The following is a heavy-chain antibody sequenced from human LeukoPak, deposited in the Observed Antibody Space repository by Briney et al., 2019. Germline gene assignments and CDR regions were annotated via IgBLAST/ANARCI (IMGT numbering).Heavy chain of an antibody. Sequence: GGSLRLSCAASGFIFNDYGMHWVRQAPGKGLEWVAVIYSDGSKQNYPDPVKGRFTISRDDSKNTVYLQMNGLRAEDTAVYYCEKDVRSGYFDYWGQGTLVTVSS. V-gene: IGHV3-33*06. D-gene: IGHD3-22*01. CDR3: EKDVRSGYFDY. CDR1: GFIFNDYG. CDR2: IYSDGSKQ. J-gene: IGHJ4*02.